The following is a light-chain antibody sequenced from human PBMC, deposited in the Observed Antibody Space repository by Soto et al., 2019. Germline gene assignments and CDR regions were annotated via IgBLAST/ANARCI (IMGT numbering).Light chain of an antibody. CDR3: QQDYIYPPT. Sequence: AIRMTKSPSLFSASTGDRVTITCRAIQSIGTYLAWYQQIPGRAHKLLIFAASTRQRGFPSRFSGSGSGTEFTLTISCLQSEDFATYYCQQDYIYPPTFGGGTKVEIK. CDR1: QSIGTY. CDR2: AAS. J-gene: IGKJ4*01. V-gene: IGKV1-8*01.